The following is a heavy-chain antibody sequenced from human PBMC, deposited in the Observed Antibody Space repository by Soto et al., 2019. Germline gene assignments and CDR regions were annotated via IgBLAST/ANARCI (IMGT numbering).Heavy chain of an antibody. Sequence: ASVKVSCKASGYTFTSYAMHWVRQAPGQRLEWMGWINAGNGNTKYSQKFQGRVTITRDTSASTAYMELSSLRSEDTAVYYCARDPDIVVVPAAIRLGMDVWGQGTTVTSP. J-gene: IGHJ6*02. CDR2: INAGNGNT. D-gene: IGHD2-2*02. V-gene: IGHV1-3*01. CDR3: ARDPDIVVVPAAIRLGMDV. CDR1: GYTFTSYA.